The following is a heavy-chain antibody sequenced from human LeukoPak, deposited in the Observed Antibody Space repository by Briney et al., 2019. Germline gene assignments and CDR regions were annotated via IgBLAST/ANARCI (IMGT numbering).Heavy chain of an antibody. CDR2: IYSGGST. CDR1: GFTVSSNY. CDR3: ARDSSYYGSGSSYYYFGMDV. J-gene: IGHJ6*02. V-gene: IGHV3-53*04. D-gene: IGHD3-10*01. Sequence: PGGSLRLSCAASGFTVSSNYMSWVRQAPGKGLEWVSVIYSGGSTYYADSVKGRFTISRHNSKNTLYLQMNSLRAEDTAVYYCARDSSYYGSGSSYYYFGMDVWGQGTTVTVSS.